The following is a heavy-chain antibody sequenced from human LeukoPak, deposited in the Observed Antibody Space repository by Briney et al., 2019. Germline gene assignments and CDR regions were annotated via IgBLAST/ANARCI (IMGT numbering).Heavy chain of an antibody. Sequence: ASVKVSCKASGYTFTGYYMHWVRQAPGQGLEWMGWINPNSGGTNYAQKFQGRVTMIRDTSISTAYMELSRLRSDDTAVYYCARDRVIAVAGTLLSYWGQGTLVTVSS. CDR3: ARDRVIAVAGTLLSY. D-gene: IGHD6-19*01. CDR2: INPNSGGT. V-gene: IGHV1-2*02. CDR1: GYTFTGYY. J-gene: IGHJ4*02.